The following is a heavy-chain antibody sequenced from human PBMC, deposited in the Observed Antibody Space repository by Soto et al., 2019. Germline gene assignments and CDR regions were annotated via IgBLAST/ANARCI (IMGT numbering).Heavy chain of an antibody. D-gene: IGHD6-6*01. CDR1: GGSFSGYY. CDR2: INHSGST. J-gene: IGHJ4*02. Sequence: GTLSLTCAVYGGSFSGYYWSWIRQPPGKGLEWIGEINHSGSTNYNPSLKSRVTISVDTSKNQFSLKLSSVTAADTAVYYCARGGLYSSSTGVDYWGQGTMVTVSS. CDR3: ARGGLYSSSTGVDY. V-gene: IGHV4-34*01.